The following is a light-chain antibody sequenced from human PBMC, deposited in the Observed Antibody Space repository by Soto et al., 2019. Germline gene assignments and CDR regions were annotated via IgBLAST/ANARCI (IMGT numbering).Light chain of an antibody. J-gene: IGKJ2*01. V-gene: IGKV3-20*01. CDR1: QSVSSSY. CDR3: QQDGSSPYT. CDR2: GAS. Sequence: EIVLTQSPGTLSLSPGERATLSCRASQSVSSSYVAWYQQKPGQAPRLLIYGASSRATGIPDRFSGSGSGTDFILTISRLEPEDFAVYYCQQDGSSPYTFGQGTKLEIK.